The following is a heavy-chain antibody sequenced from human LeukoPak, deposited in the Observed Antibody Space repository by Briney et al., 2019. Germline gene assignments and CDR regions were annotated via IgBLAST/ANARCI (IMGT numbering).Heavy chain of an antibody. CDR1: GGSFSSSSYY. J-gene: IGHJ4*02. V-gene: IGHV4-39*07. CDR3: ARVLGYCSSTSCPTYYFDY. CDR2: IYYSGST. D-gene: IGHD2-2*01. Sequence: PSETLSLTCTVSGGSFSSSSYYWGWIRQPPGKGLEWIGSIYYSGSTSYNPSLKSRVTISVDTSKNQFSLKLSSVTAADTAVYYCARVLGYCSSTSCPTYYFDYWGQGTLVTVSS.